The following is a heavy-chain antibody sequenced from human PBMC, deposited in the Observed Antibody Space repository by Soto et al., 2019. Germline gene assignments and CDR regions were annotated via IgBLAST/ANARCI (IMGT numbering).Heavy chain of an antibody. V-gene: IGHV4-4*02. D-gene: IGHD2-2*01. CDR3: ARVVGRSTSAGGAFDI. Sequence: PSETLSLTCAVSSGSISSSNWWSWVRQPPGKGLEWIGEIYHSGSTNYNPSLKSRVTISVDKSKNQFSLKLSSVTAADTAVYYCARVVGRSTSAGGAFDIWGQGTMVTVSS. CDR2: IYHSGST. CDR1: SGSISSSNW. J-gene: IGHJ3*02.